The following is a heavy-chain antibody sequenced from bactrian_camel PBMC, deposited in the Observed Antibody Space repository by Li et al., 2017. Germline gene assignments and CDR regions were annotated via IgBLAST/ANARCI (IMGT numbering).Heavy chain of an antibody. J-gene: IGHJ4*01. CDR1: EFSDARVC. CDR2: ISTSDGTT. V-gene: IGHV3S1*01. CDR3: AAGWSFGVGTLLRRHYNY. D-gene: IGHD3*01. Sequence: VQLVESGGGSVQAGGSLSLSCTASEFSDARVCMGWFRQAPGKEREGVAAISTSDGTTYYADSVKGRFTISRDNAKNMVYLQVNSLKAEDTAMYYCAAGWSFGVGTLLRRHYNYWGQGTQVTVST.